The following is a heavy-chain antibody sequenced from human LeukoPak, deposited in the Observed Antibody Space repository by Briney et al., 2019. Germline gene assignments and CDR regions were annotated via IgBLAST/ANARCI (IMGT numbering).Heavy chain of an antibody. CDR1: GFTLKIYP. CDR2: ISHDGSDK. CDR3: AREGVQTTVDAFDI. D-gene: IGHD4-17*01. Sequence: GGSLRLSCAASGFTLKIYPMHWVRQAPGKGLEWLSAISHDGSDKTNADSVKGRFIISRDNSKNTIYLQLNSLRPEDTAMYYCAREGVQTTVDAFDIWGLGTMVIVSS. V-gene: IGHV3-30*04. J-gene: IGHJ3*02.